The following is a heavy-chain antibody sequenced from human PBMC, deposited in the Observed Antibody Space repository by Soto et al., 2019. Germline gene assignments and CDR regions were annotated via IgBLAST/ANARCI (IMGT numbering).Heavy chain of an antibody. CDR3: EHRYYDSSGYYYLFDY. D-gene: IGHD3-22*01. CDR1: GFSLSTSGVG. Sequence: QITLKESGPTLVKPTQTLTLTCTFSGFSLSTSGVGVGWIRQPPGKALEWLALIYWNDDKRYSPSLKSRLTITKDTSKNQVVLTMTNMDPVEPATYYCEHRYYDSSGYYYLFDYWGQGTLVTVSS. CDR2: IYWNDDK. V-gene: IGHV2-5*01. J-gene: IGHJ4*02.